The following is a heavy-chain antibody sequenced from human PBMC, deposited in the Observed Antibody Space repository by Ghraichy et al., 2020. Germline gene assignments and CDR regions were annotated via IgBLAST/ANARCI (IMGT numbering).Heavy chain of an antibody. CDR1: GFTFSDYY. CDR2: ISNSGSTI. Sequence: GESLNISCAASGFTFSDYYMSWIRQAPGKGLEWVSYISNSGSTIYYADSVKGRFTISRDNAKNSLYLQMNSLRAEDTAVYYCVKDGGGGYFKAFFYWGQGTLVTVSS. D-gene: IGHD1-26*01. V-gene: IGHV3-11*01. J-gene: IGHJ4*02. CDR3: VKDGGGGYFKAFFY.